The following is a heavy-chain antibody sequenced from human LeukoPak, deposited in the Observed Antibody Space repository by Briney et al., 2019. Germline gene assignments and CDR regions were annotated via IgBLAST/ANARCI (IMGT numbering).Heavy chain of an antibody. V-gene: IGHV3-9*01. CDR3: AKESTAFDI. J-gene: IGHJ3*02. CDR2: ISWNSGSI. Sequence: GRPLRLSCAASGFTFDDYAMHWVRRAPGKGLEWVSGISWNSGSIGYADSVKGRFTISRDNAKNSLYLQMNSLRAEDTALYYCAKESTAFDIWGQGTMVTVSS. CDR1: GFTFDDYA.